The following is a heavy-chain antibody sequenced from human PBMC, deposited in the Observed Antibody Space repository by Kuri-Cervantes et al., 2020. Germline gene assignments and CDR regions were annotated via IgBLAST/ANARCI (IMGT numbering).Heavy chain of an antibody. CDR1: GGSISSSSYY. CDR2: IYYRGTT. D-gene: IGHD2-2*01. J-gene: IGHJ6*02. Sequence: GSLRLSCTLSGGSISSSSYYWGWVRQPPGKGLEWIGSIYYRGTTYYNPSLKGRVTISVDTSKNQFSLRLSFVTAADTAIYYCARQWGYAGSYGMDVWGQGTAVTVSS. CDR3: ARQWGYAGSYGMDV. V-gene: IGHV4-39*01.